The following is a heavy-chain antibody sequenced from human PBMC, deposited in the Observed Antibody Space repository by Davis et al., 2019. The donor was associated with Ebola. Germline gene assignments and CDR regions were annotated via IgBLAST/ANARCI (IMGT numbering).Heavy chain of an antibody. CDR2: ISTHNGDT. CDR1: GGSFSSYG. J-gene: IGHJ3*01. D-gene: IGHD2-2*01. Sequence: AASVTVSCKASGGSFSSYGISWVRQAPGQGLEWMGWISTHNGDTNYAQKVQGRVTMTTDTSTRTAYMELRSLRSDDTAVYYCARDECSSTSCYAAYPFDLWAQGTMVTVSS. CDR3: ARDECSSTSCYAAYPFDL. V-gene: IGHV1-18*01.